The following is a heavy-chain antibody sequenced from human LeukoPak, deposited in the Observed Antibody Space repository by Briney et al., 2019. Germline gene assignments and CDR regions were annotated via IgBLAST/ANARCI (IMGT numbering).Heavy chain of an antibody. V-gene: IGHV3-23*01. CDR2: IIDSGNSI. CDR3: VRDVDTSMIYFGDF. J-gene: IGHJ4*02. Sequence: LPGGSLRLSCAASGFTFSSCAMSWVRQAPGKGLEWVSTIIDSGNSIYYADSAEGRFTISRDNSKNTLYLQMNSLRAEDTAIYYCVRDVDTSMIYFGDFWGQGTLVTVSS. CDR1: GFTFSSCA. D-gene: IGHD5-18*01.